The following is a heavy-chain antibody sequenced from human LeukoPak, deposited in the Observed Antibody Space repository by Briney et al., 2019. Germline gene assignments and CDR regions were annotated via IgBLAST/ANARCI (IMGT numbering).Heavy chain of an antibody. Sequence: PGGSLRLSCAASGFTFSSYEMNWVRQAPGKGLEWVSYISSSGSTIYYADFMKGRFTSSKDNAKNSLYLQMNSLRAEDTAVYYCARSPYCSGGSCYGPDAFDIWGQGTMVTVSS. D-gene: IGHD2-15*01. CDR2: ISSSGSTI. CDR1: GFTFSSYE. J-gene: IGHJ3*02. V-gene: IGHV3-48*03. CDR3: ARSPYCSGGSCYGPDAFDI.